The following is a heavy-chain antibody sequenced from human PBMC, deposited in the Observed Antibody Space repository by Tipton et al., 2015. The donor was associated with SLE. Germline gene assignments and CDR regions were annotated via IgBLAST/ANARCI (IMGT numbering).Heavy chain of an antibody. J-gene: IGHJ3*02. V-gene: IGHV1-2*02. Sequence: QLVQSGAEVKKPGASVKVSCKASGYTFTGYFLHWVRQAPGQGLEWMGSINPNGGGTNYAQKFQGRVTMTRETAISTAYMELNRLRSDDTAVYYCLRETDAFDIWGQGTMVTVSS. CDR3: LRETDAFDI. CDR2: INPNGGGT. CDR1: GYTFTGYF.